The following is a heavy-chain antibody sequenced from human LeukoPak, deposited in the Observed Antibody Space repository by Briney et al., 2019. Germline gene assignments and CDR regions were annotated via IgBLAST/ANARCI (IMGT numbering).Heavy chain of an antibody. D-gene: IGHD5-24*01. V-gene: IGHV1-2*02. CDR3: ARDLRLQFFYYYYYMDV. CDR1: GYTFTGYY. Sequence: GASVKVSCKASGYTFTGYYMHWVRQAPGRGLEWMGWINPNSGGTNYAQKFQGRVTMTRDTSISTAYMELSRLRSDDTAVYYCARDLRLQFFYYYYYMDVWGKGTTVTVSS. J-gene: IGHJ6*03. CDR2: INPNSGGT.